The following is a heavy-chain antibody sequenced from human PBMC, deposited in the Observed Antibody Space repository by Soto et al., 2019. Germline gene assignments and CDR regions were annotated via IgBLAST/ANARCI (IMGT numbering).Heavy chain of an antibody. CDR2: INHSGTT. V-gene: IGHV4-38-2*02. J-gene: IGHJ4*02. CDR3: ERYSLSGGFDY. Sequence: SETLSLTCIVSSHSISSGYYWTWLRQPSGKGLEWIATINHSGTTYYNPSLKSRVTISVDTSKNQFSLRLSSVTASDTAVYYCERYSLSGGFDYCGQGPLVTVSS. D-gene: IGHD2-15*01. CDR1: SHSISSGYY.